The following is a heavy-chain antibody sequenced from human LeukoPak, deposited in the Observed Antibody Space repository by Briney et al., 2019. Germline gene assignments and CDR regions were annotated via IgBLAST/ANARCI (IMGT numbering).Heavy chain of an antibody. CDR3: ALAPNSNWFDF. J-gene: IGHJ5*01. V-gene: IGHV4-59*08. CDR1: GDSISNFY. CDR2: IHYSGNS. Sequence: SETLSLTCSVSGDSISNFYWNWIRQPPGKRLEWIGNIHYSGNSNYNPSLQSRVTISIDTSRKQLFLKLTAVTAADTAVYYCALAPNSNWFDFWGQGTLVTVSS.